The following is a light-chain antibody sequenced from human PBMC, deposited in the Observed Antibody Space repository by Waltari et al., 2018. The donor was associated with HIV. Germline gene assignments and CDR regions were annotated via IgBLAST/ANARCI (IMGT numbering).Light chain of an antibody. CDR2: NDN. CDR3: AAWDVTLHGWV. CDR1: SSNIGLNT. Sequence: QSVLTQSPSASGTPGQRVTISCSGSSSNIGLNTINWFQQRPGPAPKPLLFNDNERPSGVPDRFSGSKSGTSASLASSGLQSEDEANYYCAAWDVTLHGWVFGGGTKVTVL. V-gene: IGLV1-44*01. J-gene: IGLJ3*02.